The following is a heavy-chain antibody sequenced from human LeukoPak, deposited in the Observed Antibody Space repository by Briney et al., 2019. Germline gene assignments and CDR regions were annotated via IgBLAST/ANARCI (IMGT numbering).Heavy chain of an antibody. D-gene: IGHD6-13*01. J-gene: IGHJ4*02. V-gene: IGHV4-34*01. CDR1: GGSFSGYY. CDR3: ARDILATSIAAPYY. Sequence: HPSETLSLTCAVYGGSFSGYYWSWIRQPPGKGLEWIGEINHSGSTNYNPSLKSRVTISVDTSKNQFSLKLSSVTAADTAVYYCARDILATSIAAPYYWGQGTLVTVSS. CDR2: INHSGST.